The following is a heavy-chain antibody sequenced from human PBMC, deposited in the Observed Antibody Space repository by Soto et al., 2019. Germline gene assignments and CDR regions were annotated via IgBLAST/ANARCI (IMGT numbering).Heavy chain of an antibody. D-gene: IGHD3-10*01. CDR1: GFTFSSYS. J-gene: IGHJ5*02. Sequence: EVQLVESGGGLVQPGGSLRLSCAASGFTFSSYSMNWVRQAPGKGLEWVSYISSSSSTIYYADSVQGRFTISRDNAKNSRYLQMNSLRAEDTAVYYCAREEGRLNWVDPWGQGAVFTGCS. V-gene: IGHV3-48*01. CDR2: ISSSSSTI. CDR3: AREEGRLNWVDP.